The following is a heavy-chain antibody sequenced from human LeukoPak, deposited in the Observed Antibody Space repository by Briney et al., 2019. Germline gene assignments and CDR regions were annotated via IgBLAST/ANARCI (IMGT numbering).Heavy chain of an antibody. CDR3: ARGGGSGSREFDY. CDR1: GGSISSGGYY. D-gene: IGHD1-26*01. V-gene: IGHV4-31*03. J-gene: IGHJ4*02. Sequence: SKTLSLTCTVSGGSISSGGYYWSWIRQHPGKGLEWIGYIYYSGSTYYNPSLKSRVTISVDTSKNQFSLKLSSVTAADTAVYYCARGGGSGSREFDYWGQGTLVTVSS. CDR2: IYYSGST.